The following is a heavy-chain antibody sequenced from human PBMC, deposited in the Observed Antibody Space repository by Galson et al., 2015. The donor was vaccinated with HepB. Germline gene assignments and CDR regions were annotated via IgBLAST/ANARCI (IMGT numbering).Heavy chain of an antibody. CDR1: GYSFSNFW. J-gene: IGHJ6*02. V-gene: IGHV5-51*01. D-gene: IGHD3-16*01. CDR2: IYPGDSDT. CDR3: ARGVGGQRGGMDV. Sequence: QSGAEVKKPGESLKISCKGFGYSFSNFWIGWVRQMPGKGLEWMGIIYPGDSDTRYSPSLQGQVSIPADKSISTAFLQWSSLKGSDTAVYYCARGVGGQRGGMDVWGQGTTVIVSS.